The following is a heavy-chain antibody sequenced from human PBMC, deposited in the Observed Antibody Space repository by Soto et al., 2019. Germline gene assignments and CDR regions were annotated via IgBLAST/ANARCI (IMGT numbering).Heavy chain of an antibody. J-gene: IGHJ4*02. CDR3: AREANPFCSGGSCYLFDY. Sequence: ASVQVSCTASGGTFSSYAISWVRQAPGQGLEWMGGMIPNVGKAGYAQKFQGRVTMTRDTSISTAYMELSRLRSDDTAVYYCAREANPFCSGGSCYLFDYWGQGTLVTVAS. CDR2: MIPNVGKA. CDR1: GGTFSSYA. D-gene: IGHD2-15*01. V-gene: IGHV1-8*02.